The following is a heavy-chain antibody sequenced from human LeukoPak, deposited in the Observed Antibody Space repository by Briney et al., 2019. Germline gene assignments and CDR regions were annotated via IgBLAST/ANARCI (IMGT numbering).Heavy chain of an antibody. V-gene: IGHV3-23*01. CDR3: AKVGTTGTTAWFDP. CDR2: MGGGGIST. D-gene: IGHD1-1*01. J-gene: IGHJ5*02. CDR1: GFNFSNYA. Sequence: GSLRLSCAASGFNFSNYAMTWVRQAPGKGLEWVSTMGGGGISTYYADSVKGRFTISRDNSKNTLYLQMNSLRAEDTAIYYCAKVGTTGTTAWFDPWGQGTLVTVSS.